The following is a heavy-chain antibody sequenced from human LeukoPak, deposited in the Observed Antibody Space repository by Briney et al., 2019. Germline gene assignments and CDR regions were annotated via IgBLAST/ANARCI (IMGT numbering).Heavy chain of an antibody. Sequence: PGGSLRLSCAASGFTFSSYSMNWVRQAPGKGLEWVSSISSSSSYIYYADSVKGRFTISRDNAKNSLYLQMNSLRAEDTAVYYCASPYYYDSSGYSPFDYWGLGTLVTVSS. V-gene: IGHV3-21*01. J-gene: IGHJ4*02. D-gene: IGHD3-22*01. CDR2: ISSSSSYI. CDR1: GFTFSSYS. CDR3: ASPYYYDSSGYSPFDY.